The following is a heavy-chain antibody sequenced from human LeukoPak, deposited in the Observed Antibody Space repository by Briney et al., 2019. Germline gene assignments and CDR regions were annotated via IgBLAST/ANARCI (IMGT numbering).Heavy chain of an antibody. Sequence: GGSLRLSCAGSGFTFTNFAMTWVRQAPGKGLEWVSSMGPSGDTYYVDSVKGRFSISRDASKNTMYLQMSTLRADDTAVYYCARKYSSTWYWFDPWGQGTLVTVSS. D-gene: IGHD6-13*01. CDR1: GFTFTNFA. CDR3: ARKYSSTWYWFDP. V-gene: IGHV3-23*01. CDR2: MGPSGDT. J-gene: IGHJ5*02.